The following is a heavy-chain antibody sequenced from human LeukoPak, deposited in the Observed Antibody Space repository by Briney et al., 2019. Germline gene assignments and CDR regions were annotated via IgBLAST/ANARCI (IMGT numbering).Heavy chain of an antibody. CDR1: GGSISSYY. J-gene: IGHJ4*02. D-gene: IGHD1-26*01. CDR3: ARDGGRSSGSYNFDY. Sequence: SETLSLTCTVSGGSISSYYWSWIRQPAGKGLEWIGRIYTSGSINYNPSLKSRVTMSVDTSKNQFSLKLSSVTAADTAVYYCARDGGRSSGSYNFDYWGQGTLVTVSS. V-gene: IGHV4-4*07. CDR2: IYTSGSI.